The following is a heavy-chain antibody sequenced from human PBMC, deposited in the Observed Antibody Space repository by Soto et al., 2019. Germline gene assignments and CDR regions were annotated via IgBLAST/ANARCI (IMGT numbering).Heavy chain of an antibody. CDR3: AREAWGGYCRSTICYTGHE. Sequence: VKVSWSPVGGNFIRSSISFVSLPSERRLEWMGGIIPIFGTANYAQKFQGRVTITADESTSTAYMELSSLRSEDTAVYYCAREAWGGYCRSTICYTGHEWGPVTMLTVS. CDR2: IIPIFGTA. CDR1: GGNFIRSS. J-gene: IGHJ4*02. D-gene: IGHD2-2*02. V-gene: IGHV1-69*01.